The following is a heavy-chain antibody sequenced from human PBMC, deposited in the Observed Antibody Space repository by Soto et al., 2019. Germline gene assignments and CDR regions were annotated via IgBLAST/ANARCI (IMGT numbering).Heavy chain of an antibody. Sequence: SVKVSCKALGNTFTYRYLHCVRQAPGQALEWMGWITPFSGDVHYAQKFQERVTITRDRSINTAYMQMSSLRSEDTAMYFCAGGGAGSGPFTWELPDHWGQGTLVTVSS. D-gene: IGHD1-26*01. V-gene: IGHV1-45*02. CDR3: AGGGAGSGPFTWELPDH. CDR1: GNTFTYRY. CDR2: ITPFSGDV. J-gene: IGHJ4*02.